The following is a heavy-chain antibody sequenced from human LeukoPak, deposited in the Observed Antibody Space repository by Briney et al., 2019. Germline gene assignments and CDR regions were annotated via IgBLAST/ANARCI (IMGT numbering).Heavy chain of an antibody. CDR3: ARDQEGFDY. J-gene: IGHJ4*02. V-gene: IGHV1-46*01. CDR2: IYPRDGST. Sequence: ASVKVSCTASGYTFTSNYIHWVRQAPGQGLEWMGMIYPRDGSTSYAQKFQGRVTVTRDTSTSTVHMELSGLRSEDTAVYYCARDQEGFDYWGQGTLVTVSS. CDR1: GYTFTSNY.